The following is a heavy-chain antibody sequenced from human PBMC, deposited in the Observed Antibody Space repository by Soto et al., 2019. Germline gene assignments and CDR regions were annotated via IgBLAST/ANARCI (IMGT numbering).Heavy chain of an antibody. J-gene: IGHJ6*03. Sequence: SETLSLTCTVSGGSISSSSYYWGWIRQPPGKGLEWIGSIYYSGSTYYNPSLKSRVTISVDTSKNQFSLKLSSVTAADTAVYYCARVIAARNYYYYYMDGWGKGTTVTLSS. CDR3: ARVIAARNYYYYYMDG. V-gene: IGHV4-39*01. D-gene: IGHD6-13*01. CDR1: GGSISSSSYY. CDR2: IYYSGST.